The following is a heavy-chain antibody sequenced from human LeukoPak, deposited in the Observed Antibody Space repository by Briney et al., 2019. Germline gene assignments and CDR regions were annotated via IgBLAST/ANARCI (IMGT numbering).Heavy chain of an antibody. D-gene: IGHD3-10*01. CDR3: ARDPGSYYIHYFDY. CDR1: GFTFSSYE. CDR2: ISSSGSTI. Sequence: GGSLRLSCAASGFTFSSYEMNWVRQAPGKGLEWVSYISSSGSTIYYADSVKGRFTISRDNAKNTLYLQMNSLRAEDTAVYYCARDPGSYYIHYFDYWGQGTLVTVSS. V-gene: IGHV3-48*03. J-gene: IGHJ4*02.